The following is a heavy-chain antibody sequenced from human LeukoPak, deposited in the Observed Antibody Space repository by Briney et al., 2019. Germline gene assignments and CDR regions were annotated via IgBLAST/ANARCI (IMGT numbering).Heavy chain of an antibody. J-gene: IGHJ4*02. CDR2: ISAYNGNT. V-gene: IGHV1-18*01. Sequence: ASVKVSCKASSYTFTNYAFTWVRQAPGQGLEWMGWISAYNGNTNYAQKLQGRVTMTTDTSTSTAHMELRSLRSDDTAVYYCARTKRNDANPDYWGQGTLVTVSS. D-gene: IGHD1-1*01. CDR1: SYTFTNYA. CDR3: ARTKRNDANPDY.